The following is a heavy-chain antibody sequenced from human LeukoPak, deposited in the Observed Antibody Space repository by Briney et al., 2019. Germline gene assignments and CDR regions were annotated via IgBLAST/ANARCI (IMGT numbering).Heavy chain of an antibody. CDR1: GGSFSGYY. CDR2: INHSGST. CDR3: ARGRITMVRGVRFDY. D-gene: IGHD3-10*01. Sequence: SETLSLTCAVYGGSFSGYYWSWIRQPPGKGPEWIGEINHSGSTNYNPSLKSRVTISVDTSKNQFSLKLSSVTAADTAVYYCARGRITMVRGVRFDYWGQGTLVTVSS. V-gene: IGHV4-34*01. J-gene: IGHJ4*02.